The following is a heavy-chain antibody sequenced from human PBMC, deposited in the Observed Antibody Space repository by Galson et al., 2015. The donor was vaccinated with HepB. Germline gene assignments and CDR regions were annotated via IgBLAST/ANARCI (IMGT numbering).Heavy chain of an antibody. Sequence: SLRLSCAASGFTVSSNYMSWVRQAPGRGLECVSVMYSGGNTYYADSVRGRFIISRDNSKNTLYLQMNSLRVEDTVVYYSARGYSSSWYSGSGFWGQGTLVTVSA. D-gene: IGHD6-13*01. CDR3: ARGYSSSWYSGSGF. J-gene: IGHJ4*02. V-gene: IGHV3-53*01. CDR2: MYSGGNT. CDR1: GFTVSSNY.